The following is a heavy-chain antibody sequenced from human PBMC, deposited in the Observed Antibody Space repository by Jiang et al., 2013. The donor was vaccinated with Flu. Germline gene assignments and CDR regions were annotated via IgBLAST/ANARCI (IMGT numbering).Heavy chain of an antibody. V-gene: IGHV1-46*04. CDR2: INPSGGST. J-gene: IGHJ4*02. Sequence: KVSCKASGYSFTNYHIHWVRQAPGQGLEWVGVINPSGGSTTYAQKLRGRLTVTRDTSTSTVYMEVSSLTSEDTAVYYCARLATATVDCWGQGTLVTVSS. CDR3: ARLATATVDC. CDR1: GYSFTNYH. D-gene: IGHD2-21*02.